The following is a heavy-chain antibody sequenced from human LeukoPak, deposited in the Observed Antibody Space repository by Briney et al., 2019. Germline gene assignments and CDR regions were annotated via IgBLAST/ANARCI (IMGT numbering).Heavy chain of an antibody. J-gene: IGHJ4*02. CDR1: GFTFSSYS. D-gene: IGHD2-2*02. Sequence: KAGGSLRLSCAASGFTFSSYSMNWVRQAPGKGLEWVSSISSSSSYIYYADSVKGRFTISRDNAKNSLYLQMNSLRAGDTAVYYCARGRTSSTSCYISWGQGTLVTVSS. V-gene: IGHV3-21*01. CDR2: ISSSSSYI. CDR3: ARGRTSSTSCYIS.